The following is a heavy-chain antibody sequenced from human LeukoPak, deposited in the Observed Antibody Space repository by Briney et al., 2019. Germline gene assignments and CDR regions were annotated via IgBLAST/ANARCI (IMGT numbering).Heavy chain of an antibody. J-gene: IGHJ1*01. Sequence: PGGSLRLSCAASGFTFTTYGMHWVRQAPGKGLEWVAIIWFDGSNKHYADSVKGRFTISRDNSKNTVDLQMNSLRAEDTAVYYCAKEGVGATGPIAEYFQHWGQGTLVTVSS. CDR1: GFTFTTYG. D-gene: IGHD1-26*01. CDR2: IWFDGSNK. CDR3: AKEGVGATGPIAEYFQH. V-gene: IGHV3-33*06.